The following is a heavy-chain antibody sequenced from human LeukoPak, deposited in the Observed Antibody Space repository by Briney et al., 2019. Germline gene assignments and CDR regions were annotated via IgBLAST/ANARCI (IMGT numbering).Heavy chain of an antibody. D-gene: IGHD3-22*01. J-gene: IGHJ4*02. Sequence: GGSLRLSCAASGFTFSSYGMHWVRQAPGKGLEWVAFIRYDGSNKYYADSVKGRFTISRDNSKNTLYLQMNSLRAEDTAVYYCARSNPYFDTSGPLDCWGQGTLVTVSS. CDR2: IRYDGSNK. CDR1: GFTFSSYG. CDR3: ARSNPYFDTSGPLDC. V-gene: IGHV3-30*02.